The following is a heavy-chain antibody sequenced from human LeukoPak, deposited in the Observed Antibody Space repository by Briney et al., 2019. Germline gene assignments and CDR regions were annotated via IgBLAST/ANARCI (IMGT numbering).Heavy chain of an antibody. J-gene: IGHJ5*02. CDR2: MYYSGST. CDR3: ARPYYYDSRIDP. CDR1: GGSISSGDYY. V-gene: IGHV4-30-4*01. Sequence: SQTLSLTCTVSGGSISSGDYYWSWLRQPPGRGLEWIAYMYYSGSTCDNPSLKSRITMSADTSKNQLSLKLSSVTAADTAVYYCARPYYYDSRIDPWGQGILVTVSS. D-gene: IGHD3-22*01.